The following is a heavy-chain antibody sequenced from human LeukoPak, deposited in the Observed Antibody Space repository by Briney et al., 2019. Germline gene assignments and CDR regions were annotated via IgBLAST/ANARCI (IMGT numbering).Heavy chain of an antibody. CDR2: IYYSGST. CDR1: GGSISSGDYY. CDR3: ARDGAPGIAAAGPFDY. J-gene: IGHJ4*02. D-gene: IGHD6-13*01. Sequence: SETLSLTCTVSGGSISSGDYYWSWIRQPPGKGLEWIGYIYYSGSTYYNPSLKSRVTISVDTSKNQFSLKLSSVTAADTAVYYCARDGAPGIAAAGPFDYWGQGTLVTVSS. V-gene: IGHV4-30-4*01.